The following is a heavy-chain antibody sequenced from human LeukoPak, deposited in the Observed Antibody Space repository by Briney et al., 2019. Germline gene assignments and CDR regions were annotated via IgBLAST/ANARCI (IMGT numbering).Heavy chain of an antibody. CDR1: GYSISSGYY. Sequence: PSETLSLTCTVSGYSISSGYYWGWIRQPPGRGLECIGSIYHSGSTNYNPSLKSRVTISVDTSKNQFSLKLSSVTAADTAVYYCARVKFYYYYYMDVWGKGTTVIVSS. CDR2: IYHSGST. V-gene: IGHV4-38-2*02. J-gene: IGHJ6*03. CDR3: ARVKFYYYYYMDV.